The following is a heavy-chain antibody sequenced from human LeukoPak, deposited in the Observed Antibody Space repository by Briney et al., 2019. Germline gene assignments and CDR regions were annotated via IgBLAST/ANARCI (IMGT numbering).Heavy chain of an antibody. V-gene: IGHV3-23*01. CDR3: ANARGAAAVYFDY. Sequence: GGSLRLSCAASGFTFSSYAMSWVRQAPGKGLEWVSAISGSAGSTYYADSVRGRFTISRDNSKNTLYLQMNSLRAEDTAVYYCANARGAAAVYFDYWGQGTLVTVSS. J-gene: IGHJ4*02. CDR1: GFTFSSYA. D-gene: IGHD6-13*01. CDR2: ISGSAGST.